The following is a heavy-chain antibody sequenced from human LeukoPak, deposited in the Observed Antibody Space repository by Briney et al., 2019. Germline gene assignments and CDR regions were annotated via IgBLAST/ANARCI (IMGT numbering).Heavy chain of an antibody. V-gene: IGHV3-74*01. D-gene: IGHD3-22*01. Sequence: GGSLRLSCAASGFTFSSYWMHWVRQAPGKGLVWVSRINNDGSTTTYADSVKGRFTISRDNAKNTLYLQMNSLRAEDTAVYYCARLIDYYDSSGHIDYWGQGTLVTVSS. CDR2: INNDGSTT. CDR3: ARLIDYYDSSGHIDY. CDR1: GFTFSSYW. J-gene: IGHJ4*02.